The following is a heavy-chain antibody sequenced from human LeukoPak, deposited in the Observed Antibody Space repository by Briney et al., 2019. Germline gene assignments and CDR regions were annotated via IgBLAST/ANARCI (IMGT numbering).Heavy chain of an antibody. CDR1: GGSISSYY. D-gene: IGHD3-10*01. V-gene: IGHV4-59*01. CDR2: IYYSGST. J-gene: IGHJ4*02. CDR3: GRTEYYFDY. Sequence: SEILSLTCTVSGGSISSYYWSWIRQPPGKGLEWIGYIYYSGSTHYNPSLKSRVTMSADTSKNQFSLKLSSVTAADTAVYYCGRTEYYFDYWGQGTLVTVSS.